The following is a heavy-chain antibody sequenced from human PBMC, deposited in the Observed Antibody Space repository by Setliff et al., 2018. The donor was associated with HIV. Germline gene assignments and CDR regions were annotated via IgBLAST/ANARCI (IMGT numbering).Heavy chain of an antibody. CDR3: ARLKSGSLGGYVDY. CDR1: GGSFSGYY. Sequence: SETLSLTCDVYGGSFSGYYWSWIRQPPGKGLEWIGEINHSGSTNYNPSLKSRVTISVDTSKNQFSLKLSSVTAADTAVYYCARLKSGSLGGYVDYWGQGTLVTVSS. D-gene: IGHD3-16*01. V-gene: IGHV4-34*01. CDR2: INHSGST. J-gene: IGHJ4*02.